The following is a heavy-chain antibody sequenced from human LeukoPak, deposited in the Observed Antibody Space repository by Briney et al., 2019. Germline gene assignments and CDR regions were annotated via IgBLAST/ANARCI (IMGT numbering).Heavy chain of an antibody. V-gene: IGHV4-34*01. D-gene: IGHD3-16*01. CDR1: GGSFSGYY. CDR3: ARGRDMITFGGVLAFDY. J-gene: IGHJ4*02. CDR2: FNHSGST. Sequence: SETLSLTCAVYGGSFSGYYWSWIRQPPGKGLEWIGEFNHSGSTNYNPSLKSRVTISVDTSKNQFSLKLSSVTATDTAVYYCARGRDMITFGGVLAFDYWGQGTLVTVSS.